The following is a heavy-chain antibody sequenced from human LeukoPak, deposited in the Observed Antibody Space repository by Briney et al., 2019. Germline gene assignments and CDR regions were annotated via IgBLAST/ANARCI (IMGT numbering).Heavy chain of an antibody. CDR3: ARDGLDLRVTVTTHWFDP. D-gene: IGHD4-11*01. CDR1: GYTFTGYY. V-gene: IGHV1-2*02. Sequence: ASVKVSCKASGYTFTGYYTHWVRQAPGQGLEWMGWINPNSGGTNYAQKFQGRVTMTRDTSISTAYMELSRLRSDDTAVYYCARDGLDLRVTVTTHWFDPWGQGTLVTVSS. CDR2: INPNSGGT. J-gene: IGHJ5*02.